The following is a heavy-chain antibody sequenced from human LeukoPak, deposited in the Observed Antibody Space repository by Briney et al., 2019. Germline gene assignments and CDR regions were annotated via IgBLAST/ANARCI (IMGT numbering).Heavy chain of an antibody. CDR2: VRSDGSNE. D-gene: IGHD6-19*01. J-gene: IGHJ5*02. CDR1: RFTFSDYG. Sequence: GGSLRLSCEASRFTFSDYGMHWVRQAPGKGLEWVAFVRSDGSNENYADSVKGRFTISGDNSKTTLYLQMNNLRAEDTAVYYCGNDNHHSRAVAAGLNHWGQGTLVTVSS. CDR3: GNDNHHSRAVAAGLNH. V-gene: IGHV3-30*02.